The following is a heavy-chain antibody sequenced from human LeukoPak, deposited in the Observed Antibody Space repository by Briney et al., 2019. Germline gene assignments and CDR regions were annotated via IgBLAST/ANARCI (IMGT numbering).Heavy chain of an antibody. CDR3: AKGEWDLLFDY. CDR2: IYYNGST. Sequence: PSETLSLTCTVSGGSISSSYWSWIRQPPGKGLEWIGYIYYNGSTNYNPSLKSRVTISVDTSKNQFSLKLSSVTAADTAVYYCAKGEWDLLFDYWGQGTLVTVSS. V-gene: IGHV4-59*08. D-gene: IGHD1-26*01. J-gene: IGHJ4*02. CDR1: GGSISSSY.